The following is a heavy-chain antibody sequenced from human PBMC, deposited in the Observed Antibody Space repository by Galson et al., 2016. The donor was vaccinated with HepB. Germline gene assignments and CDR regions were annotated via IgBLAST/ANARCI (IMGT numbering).Heavy chain of an antibody. V-gene: IGHV1-58*01. CDR3: ARAPDKVWFDP. CDR2: IVVGSGNT. J-gene: IGHJ5*02. Sequence: SVKVSCKASGFTFINTAVQWVRQAHGQRLEWIGWIVVGSGNTDYAQKFQDRVTMSTDTSSTTAYMELRSLRSDDTAVYFCARAPDKVWFDPWGQGTLVTVSS. CDR1: GFTFINTA.